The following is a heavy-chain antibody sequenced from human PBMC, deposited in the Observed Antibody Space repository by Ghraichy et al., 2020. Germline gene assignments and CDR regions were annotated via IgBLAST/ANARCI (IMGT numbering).Heavy chain of an antibody. J-gene: IGHJ5*02. CDR2: IYYSGST. CDR3: AREGYCSGSSCYGSSKYNWFDP. V-gene: IGHV4-59*01. Sequence: SETLFLTCTVSGGSISSYFWSWIRQPPGKGLEWIGYIYYSGSTSYNPSLKSRVSISVDMSKNQFSLKLSSVTAADTAVYYCAREGYCSGSSCYGSSKYNWFDPCGQGTLVTVSS. CDR1: GGSISSYF. D-gene: IGHD2-2*01.